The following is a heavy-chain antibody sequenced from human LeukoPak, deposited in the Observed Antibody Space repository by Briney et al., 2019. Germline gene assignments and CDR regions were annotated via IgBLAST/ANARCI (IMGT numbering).Heavy chain of an antibody. CDR3: ARRGGSGRAFDY. Sequence: SETLSLTCSVSSASIRGGTYYWGWIRQPPGKGLEWIGSIYYTGSTYDNPSLKSRVTISVDTSKNQFSLKLSSVTAADTAVYYCARRGGSGRAFDYWGQGTLVTVSS. D-gene: IGHD1-26*01. CDR1: SASIRGGTYY. CDR2: IYYTGST. J-gene: IGHJ4*02. V-gene: IGHV4-39*01.